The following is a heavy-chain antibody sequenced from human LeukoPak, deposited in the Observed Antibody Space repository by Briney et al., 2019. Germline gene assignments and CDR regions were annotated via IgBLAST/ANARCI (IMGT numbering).Heavy chain of an antibody. V-gene: IGHV3-30*18. J-gene: IGHJ4*02. CDR1: GFTFSSYG. D-gene: IGHD3-10*01. Sequence: PGGSLRLSCAASGFTFSSYGMHWVRQAPGKGLEWVAVISYDGSNKYYADSVKGRFTISRDNSKNTLYLQMNSLRAEDTAVYYCAKVAGWFGESEYYFDCWGQGTLVTVSS. CDR3: AKVAGWFGESEYYFDC. CDR2: ISYDGSNK.